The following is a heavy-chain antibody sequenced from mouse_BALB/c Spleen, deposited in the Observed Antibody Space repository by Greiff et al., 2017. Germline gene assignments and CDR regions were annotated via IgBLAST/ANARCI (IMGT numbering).Heavy chain of an antibody. CDR2: ISSGGSYT. CDR3: ARGRYDFDY. J-gene: IGHJ2*01. Sequence: EVQRVESGGGLVKPGGSLKLSCAASGFTFSSYAMSWVRQSPEKRLEWVAEISSGGSYTYYPDTVTGRFTISRDNAKNTLYLEMSSLRSEDTAMYYCARGRYDFDYWGQGTTLTVSS. V-gene: IGHV5-9-4*01. CDR1: GFTFSSYA. D-gene: IGHD2-14*01.